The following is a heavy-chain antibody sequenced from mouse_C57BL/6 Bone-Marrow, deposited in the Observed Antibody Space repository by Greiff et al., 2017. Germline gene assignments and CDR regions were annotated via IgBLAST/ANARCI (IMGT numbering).Heavy chain of an antibody. CDR1: GYTFTSYT. CDR2: INPSSGYT. Sequence: VQLQQSGAELARPGASVQMSCKASGYTFTSYTMHWVKQRPGQGLEWIGYINPSSGYTKYNQKFKDKATLTADKSSSTAYMQLSSLTSEDSAVYYCARSHYYGSSYPAYWGQGTLVTVSA. J-gene: IGHJ3*01. D-gene: IGHD1-1*01. CDR3: ARSHYYGSSYPAY. V-gene: IGHV1-4*01.